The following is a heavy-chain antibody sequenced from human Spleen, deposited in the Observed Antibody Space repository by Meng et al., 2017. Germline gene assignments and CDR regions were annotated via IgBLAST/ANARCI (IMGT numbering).Heavy chain of an antibody. V-gene: IGHV3-30*01. Sequence: QVKLVESGGGVVQPGRSLRLSCAASGFTFSSYAMHWVRQAPGKGLEWVAVISYDGSNKYYADSVKGRFTISRDNSKNTLYLQMNSLRAEDTAVYYCARDGGYSYGYFFDYWGQGTLVTVSS. CDR3: ARDGGYSYGYFFDY. CDR2: ISYDGSNK. D-gene: IGHD5-18*01. CDR1: GFTFSSYA. J-gene: IGHJ4*02.